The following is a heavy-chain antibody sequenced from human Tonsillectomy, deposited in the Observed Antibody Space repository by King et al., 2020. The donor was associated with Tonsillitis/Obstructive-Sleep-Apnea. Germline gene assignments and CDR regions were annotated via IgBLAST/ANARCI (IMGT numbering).Heavy chain of an antibody. V-gene: IGHV3-21*01. CDR3: ARASEDFWSGYYRGFFDY. Sequence: VQLVESGGGLVKPGGSLRLSCAASGVTFSAYSMNWVRQAPGRGLEWVSSISSSSSYIYYADSVKGRFTISRDNAKNSLYLQMNSLRAEDTAVYYCARASEDFWSGYYRGFFDYWGQGTLVTVSS. D-gene: IGHD3-3*01. J-gene: IGHJ4*02. CDR1: GVTFSAYS. CDR2: ISSSSSYI.